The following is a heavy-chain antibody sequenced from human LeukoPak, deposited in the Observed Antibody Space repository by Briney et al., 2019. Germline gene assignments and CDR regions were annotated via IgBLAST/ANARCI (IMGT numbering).Heavy chain of an antibody. Sequence: GGSLRLSCAASGFTFGSYTMSWVRQAPGKGLEWVSSITSSSSYIFYADSVKGRFTISRDNAKNSLFLQMNSLRGEDTAMYYCAREGLSGYYLNWFDPWGQGTLVTVSS. D-gene: IGHD3-22*01. CDR3: AREGLSGYYLNWFDP. J-gene: IGHJ5*02. CDR2: ITSSSSYI. CDR1: GFTFGSYT. V-gene: IGHV3-21*01.